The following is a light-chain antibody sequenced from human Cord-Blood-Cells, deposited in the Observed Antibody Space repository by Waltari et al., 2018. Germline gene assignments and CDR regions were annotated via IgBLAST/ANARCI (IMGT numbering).Light chain of an antibody. CDR3: SPYTSSSTYV. CDR2: DVS. CDR1: SSAVGGYNS. Sequence: QSALTQPASVSGSPGQSIPIHCTGTSSAVGGYNSVSLSQQHPGKAPKLLIYDVSKRPSCVSNRFSGSKSGNTASLTISGLQAEDEADYYCSPYTSSSTYVFGTGTKVTVL. V-gene: IGLV2-14*01. J-gene: IGLJ1*01.